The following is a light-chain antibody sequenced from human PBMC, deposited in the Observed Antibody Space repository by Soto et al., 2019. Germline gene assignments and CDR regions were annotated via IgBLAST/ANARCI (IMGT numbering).Light chain of an antibody. CDR2: SNN. J-gene: IGLJ1*01. CDR3: AAWDDSLNAVYV. Sequence: QSVLTQPPSASGTPGQRVTMSCSGSSSNIGSNTVNWYQQLPGTAPKLLIYSNNQRPSGVPDRFSGSKSGTSASLAISGLQSEDEADYYCAAWDDSLNAVYVFGTGTKVTVL. V-gene: IGLV1-44*01. CDR1: SSNIGSNT.